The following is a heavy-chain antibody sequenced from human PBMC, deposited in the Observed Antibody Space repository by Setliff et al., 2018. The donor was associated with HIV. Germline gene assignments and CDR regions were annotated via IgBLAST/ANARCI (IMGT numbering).Heavy chain of an antibody. V-gene: IGHV4-39*01. CDR2: IYYCGST. J-gene: IGHJ2*01. Sequence: PSETLSLTCTVSGGSITSSNYYWGCIRQTPGKGLEWIGTIYYCGSTYYNPSLRSRVTISVDTSKNQFSLKLSSVTAADTAIYYCARHPGFWSGLWYFDLWGRGTLVTVSS. CDR3: ARHPGFWSGLWYFDL. CDR1: GGSITSSNYY. D-gene: IGHD3-3*01.